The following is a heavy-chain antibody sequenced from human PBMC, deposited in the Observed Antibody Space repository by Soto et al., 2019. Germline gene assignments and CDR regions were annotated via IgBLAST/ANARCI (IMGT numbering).Heavy chain of an antibody. J-gene: IGHJ3*02. V-gene: IGHV4-59*02. CDR3: ARDKSGIFGVAQWAFDI. Sequence: PSETLSLTCTVSGGSVSSYYWSWIRQSPGKGLEWIGYIYYSGSTKYKPSLKSRVTISVDTSKNQFSLKLSSVTAADTAVYYCARDKSGIFGVAQWAFDIWGQGTMVTVSS. D-gene: IGHD3-3*01. CDR1: GGSVSSYY. CDR2: IYYSGST.